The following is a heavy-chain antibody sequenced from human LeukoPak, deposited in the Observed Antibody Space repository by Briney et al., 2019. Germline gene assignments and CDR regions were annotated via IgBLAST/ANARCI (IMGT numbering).Heavy chain of an antibody. CDR2: IWNDGSNK. Sequence: VQPGGAPRPSRVASGFTLSIYGLHWGRPAPSKGLEWVAVIWNDGSNKYYADSVKGRFTISRDNSKNTLYLQMISLRAEDTAVYSCARASGPFDYWGQGTLVTVSS. D-gene: IGHD3-10*01. CDR1: GFTLSIYG. V-gene: IGHV3-33*01. J-gene: IGHJ4*02. CDR3: ARASGPFDY.